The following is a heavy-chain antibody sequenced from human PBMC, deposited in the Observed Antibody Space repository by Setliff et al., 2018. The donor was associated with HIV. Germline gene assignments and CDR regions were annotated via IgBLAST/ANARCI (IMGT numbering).Heavy chain of an antibody. D-gene: IGHD2-8*01. CDR3: ARRGHEVYGYYYYYYYMDV. CDR1: GYTFTSYG. J-gene: IGHJ6*03. V-gene: IGHV1-18*01. CDR2: IGAYNGDT. Sequence: GASVKVSCKASGYTFTSYGISWVRQAPGQGLEWMGWIGAYNGDTNYAQKLQGGVTMTTDTSTSTAYMELRSLRSDDTAVYYCARRGHEVYGYYYYYYYMDVWGKGTTVTVSS.